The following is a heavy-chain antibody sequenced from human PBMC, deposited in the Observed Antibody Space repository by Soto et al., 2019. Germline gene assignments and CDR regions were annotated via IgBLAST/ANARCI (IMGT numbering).Heavy chain of an antibody. V-gene: IGHV3-30-3*01. J-gene: IGHJ4*02. CDR1: GFTFSSYA. D-gene: IGHD6-13*01. CDR2: ISYDGSNK. Sequence: GGSLRLSCAASGFTFSSYAMHWVRQAPGKGLEWVAVISYDGSNKYYADSVKGRFTISRDNSKNTLYLQMNSLRAEDTAVYYCARAPLAAAGNDYWGQGTLVTVSS. CDR3: ARAPLAAAGNDY.